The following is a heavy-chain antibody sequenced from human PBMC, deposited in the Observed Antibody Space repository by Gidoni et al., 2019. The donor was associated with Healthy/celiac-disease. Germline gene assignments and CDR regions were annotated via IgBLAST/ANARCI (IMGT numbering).Heavy chain of an antibody. CDR2: ISSNGGST. CDR3: VKSKGNSRLQTPRSTYYFDY. D-gene: IGHD6-6*01. Sequence: EVQLVESGGGLVQPGGSLRLSCSASGFTFSSYAMPWVRQAPGKGLEYVSAISSNGGSTYYADSVKGRFTISRDNSKNTLYLQMSSLRAEDTAVYYCVKSKGNSRLQTPRSTYYFDYWGQGTLVTVSS. J-gene: IGHJ4*02. CDR1: GFTFSSYA. V-gene: IGHV3-64D*06.